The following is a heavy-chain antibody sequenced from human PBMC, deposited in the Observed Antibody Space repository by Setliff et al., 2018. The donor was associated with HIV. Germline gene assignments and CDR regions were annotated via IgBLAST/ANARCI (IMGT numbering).Heavy chain of an antibody. V-gene: IGHV1-8*02. CDR2: MNPNSGNT. CDR3: AIRREVVVATTRRGLDI. CDR1: GYTFTTYD. Sequence: ASVKVSCKASGYTFTTYDINWVRQAAGKGLEWMGWMNPNSGNTGYAQRFQGRLTMTRNTSISTAYMELNSLMSEDTAVYFCAIRREVVVATTRRGLDICGQGTMVTVSS. J-gene: IGHJ3*02. D-gene: IGHD2-15*01.